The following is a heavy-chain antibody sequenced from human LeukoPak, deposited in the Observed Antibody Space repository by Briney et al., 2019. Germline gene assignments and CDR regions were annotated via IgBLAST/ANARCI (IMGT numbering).Heavy chain of an antibody. J-gene: IGHJ4*02. CDR1: GFTFSGSA. CDR2: IWYDGSNK. Sequence: GGSLRLSCAASGFTFSGSAMHWVRQAPGKGLEWVAVIWYDGSNKYYADSVKGRFTISRDNSKNTLYLQMNSLRAEDTAVYYCARDKLGYCSSTSCYTGPLRYWGQGTLVTVSS. CDR3: ARDKLGYCSSTSCYTGPLRY. D-gene: IGHD2-2*02. V-gene: IGHV3-33*08.